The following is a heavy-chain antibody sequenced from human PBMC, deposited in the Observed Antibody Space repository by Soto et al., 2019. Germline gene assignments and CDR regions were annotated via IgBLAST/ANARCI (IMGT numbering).Heavy chain of an antibody. Sequence: PGGSLRLSCAASGFTFSTYAMSWVRQAPGKGLEWVSAIGGSGGSTYYADSVKGRFTISRDNSKNTLYLQMNSLRAEDTAVYYCAQDPQSWLPPHGMDVWGQGTLVTVSS. CDR3: AQDPQSWLPPHGMDV. CDR2: IGGSGGST. J-gene: IGHJ6*02. D-gene: IGHD6-13*01. CDR1: GFTFSTYA. V-gene: IGHV3-23*01.